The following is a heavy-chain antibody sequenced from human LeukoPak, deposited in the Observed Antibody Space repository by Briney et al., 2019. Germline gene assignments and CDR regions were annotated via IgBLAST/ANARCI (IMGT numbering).Heavy chain of an antibody. V-gene: IGHV4-30-2*01. CDR1: GGSISSGGHS. D-gene: IGHD4-17*01. J-gene: IGHJ6*02. Sequence: SQTLSLTCAVSGGSISSGGHSWSWIRQPPGKGLEWIGYIYHSGSTYYNPSLKSRVTISVDRSKNQFSLKLSSVTAADTAVYYCARVTAVTGEMDVWGQGTTVTVSS. CDR3: ARVTAVTGEMDV. CDR2: IYHSGST.